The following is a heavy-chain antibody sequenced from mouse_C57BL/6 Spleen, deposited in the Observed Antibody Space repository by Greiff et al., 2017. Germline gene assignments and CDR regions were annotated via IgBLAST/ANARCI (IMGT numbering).Heavy chain of an antibody. V-gene: IGHV7-3*01. CDR1: GFTFTDYY. CDR3: ERYGGAMDY. CDR2: IRNKANGYTT. Sequence: EVQLQESGGGLVQPGGSLSLSCAASGFTFTDYYMSWVRQPPGKALEWLGFIRNKANGYTTEYSASVKGRFTISRDNSQSILYLQMNALRAEDSATYYCERYGGAMDYWGQGTSVTVSS. J-gene: IGHJ4*01.